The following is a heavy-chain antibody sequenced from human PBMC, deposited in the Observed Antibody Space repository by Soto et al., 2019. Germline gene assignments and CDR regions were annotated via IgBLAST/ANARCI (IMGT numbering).Heavy chain of an antibody. CDR3: GRVYCSGGSCYSHFDN. D-gene: IGHD2-15*01. Sequence: SETLSLTCTVSGGSISSYYWSWIRQPPGKGLEWIGYIYYSGSTNYNPSLKSRVTISVDTSKNQFSLKLSSVTAADTAVYYCGRVYCSGGSCYSHFDNWGQGTLVTVSS. J-gene: IGHJ4*02. V-gene: IGHV4-59*01. CDR2: IYYSGST. CDR1: GGSISSYY.